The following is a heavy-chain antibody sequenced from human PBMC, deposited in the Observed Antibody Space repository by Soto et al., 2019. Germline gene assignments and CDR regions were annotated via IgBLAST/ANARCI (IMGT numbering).Heavy chain of an antibody. CDR2: IRGRADNYAT. D-gene: IGHD6-13*01. V-gene: IGHV3-73*02. CDR1: GFIFSGTT. J-gene: IGHJ4*02. CDR3: TRAPDGNNADY. Sequence: EVQLVESGGDLVQPGGSLKLSCAASGFIFSGTTIHWVRQASGEGLEWVGRIRGRADNYATGYAASVKGRFTISRDESKKTAYPQMNSLKTEDTAVYFCTRAPDGNNADYWGQGTLVTVSS.